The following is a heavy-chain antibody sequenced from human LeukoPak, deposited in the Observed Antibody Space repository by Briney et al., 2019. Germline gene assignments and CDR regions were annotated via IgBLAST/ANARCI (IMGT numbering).Heavy chain of an antibody. D-gene: IGHD2-15*01. J-gene: IGHJ4*02. Sequence: ASVKVSCKASGYTFTSYYMHWVRQAPGQGLEWMGWINPNSGGTNYAQKFQGRVTMTRDTSISTAYMELSRLRSDDTAVYYCARSPYHCSGGSCYSISDYWGQGTLVTVSS. CDR1: GYTFTSYY. V-gene: IGHV1-2*02. CDR2: INPNSGGT. CDR3: ARSPYHCSGGSCYSISDY.